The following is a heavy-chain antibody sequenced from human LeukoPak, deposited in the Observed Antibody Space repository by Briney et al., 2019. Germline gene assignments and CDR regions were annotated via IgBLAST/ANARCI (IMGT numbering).Heavy chain of an antibody. CDR2: ISGSSGYI. V-gene: IGHV3-21*01. CDR1: GFIFSSYN. Sequence: GGSLRLSCVASGFIFSSYNMNWVRQAPGRGLEWVSSISGSSGYIFYADSVKGRFTISRDNAKNSLHLQMSSLRAEDTAVYYCAREPYSSGSYGMDVWGQGTTVTVSS. CDR3: AREPYSSGSYGMDV. J-gene: IGHJ6*02. D-gene: IGHD6-19*01.